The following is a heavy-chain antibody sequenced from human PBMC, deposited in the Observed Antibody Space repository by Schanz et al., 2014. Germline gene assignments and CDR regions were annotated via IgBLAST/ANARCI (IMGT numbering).Heavy chain of an antibody. CDR3: ARDPSGYDVLTGYSRFEF. Sequence: QVQLVQSGAEVKKPGASVKVSCKASGYTFSIYGISWVRQAPGQGLEWMGWISVYNGNTNYAPKMQGRVTLTTDTSTRTAYMELRSLRFDDTAVYYCARDPSGYDVLTGYSRFEFWGQGTLVNVSS. CDR1: GYTFSIYG. J-gene: IGHJ4*02. D-gene: IGHD3-9*01. V-gene: IGHV1-18*04. CDR2: ISVYNGNT.